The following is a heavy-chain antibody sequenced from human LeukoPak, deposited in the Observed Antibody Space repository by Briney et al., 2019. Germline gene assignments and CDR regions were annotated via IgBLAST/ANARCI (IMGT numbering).Heavy chain of an antibody. CDR2: INHSGST. CDR3: AGDLVRGSYFLSVTNYYYGMDV. CDR1: GGSFSGYY. V-gene: IGHV4-34*01. Sequence: SETLSLTCAVYGGSFSGYYWSWVRQPPGKGLEWIGEINHSGSTNYNRSLKSGVTISVETSKKQFSRKRRDVTAGDTAVYYWAGDLVRGSYFLSVTNYYYGMDVWGQGTTVTVSS. J-gene: IGHJ6*02. D-gene: IGHD1-26*01.